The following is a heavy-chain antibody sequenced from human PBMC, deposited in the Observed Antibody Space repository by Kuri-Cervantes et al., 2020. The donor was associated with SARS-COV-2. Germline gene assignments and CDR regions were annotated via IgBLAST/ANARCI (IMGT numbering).Heavy chain of an antibody. V-gene: IGHV3-13*03. J-gene: IGHJ3*02. CDR3: AKDPTNDYYDSSGYYFRGAFDI. D-gene: IGHD3-22*01. CDR1: GFTFSSYG. Sequence: GESLKISCAACGFTFSSYGMHWVRQATGKGLEWVSAIGTAGDTYYPGSVKGQFTISRDNSKNTLYLQMNSLRAEDTAVYYCAKDPTNDYYDSSGYYFRGAFDIWGQGTMVTVSS. CDR2: IGTAGDT.